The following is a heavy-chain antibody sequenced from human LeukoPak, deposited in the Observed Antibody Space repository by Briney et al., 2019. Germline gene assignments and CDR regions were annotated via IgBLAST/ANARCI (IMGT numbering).Heavy chain of an antibody. Sequence: GSLRLSCAASGFTFSNAWMSWVRQAPGKGLEWVGRIKSKTDGGTTDYAAPVKGRFTISRDDSKNTLYLQMNSLKTEDTAVYYCTTDFGITMIVDYWGQGTLVTVSS. D-gene: IGHD3-22*01. CDR2: IKSKTDGGTT. CDR3: TTDFGITMIVDY. J-gene: IGHJ4*02. V-gene: IGHV3-15*01. CDR1: GFTFSNAW.